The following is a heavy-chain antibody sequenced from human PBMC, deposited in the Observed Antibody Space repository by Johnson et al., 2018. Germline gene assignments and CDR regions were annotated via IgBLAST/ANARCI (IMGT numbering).Heavy chain of an antibody. Sequence: QVQLQESGGGVVQPGGSLRLSCAASGFTLRSHGMHWVRQAPGKGLEWVALIWYDGTNEHYAESVKGRFTISRDISKDILYLQMNNLSGEATAVYFCARDRYYYHRVGFDIWGQGTMVTVSS. CDR3: ARDRYYYHRVGFDI. D-gene: IGHD3-22*01. J-gene: IGHJ3*02. CDR2: IWYDGTNE. CDR1: GFTLRSHG. V-gene: IGHV3-33*01.